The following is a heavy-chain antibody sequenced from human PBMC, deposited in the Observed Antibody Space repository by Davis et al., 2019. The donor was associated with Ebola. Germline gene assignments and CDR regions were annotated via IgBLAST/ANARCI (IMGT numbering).Heavy chain of an antibody. CDR2: IRYDGSNT. CDR1: GFTFSSFG. Sequence: GESLKISCAASGFTFSSFGMHWVRQAPGKGLEWVAFIRYDGSNTYHADSVKGRFTISRDNAKNSLYLQMNSLRVEDTAVYYCVRDNGYSSGWGQGTLVTVSS. J-gene: IGHJ4*02. D-gene: IGHD6-19*01. CDR3: VRDNGYSSG. V-gene: IGHV3-30*02.